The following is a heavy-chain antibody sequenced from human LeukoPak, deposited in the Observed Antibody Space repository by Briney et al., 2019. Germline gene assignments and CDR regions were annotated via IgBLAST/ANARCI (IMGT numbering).Heavy chain of an antibody. V-gene: IGHV4-39*07. D-gene: IGHD1-20*01. J-gene: IGHJ4*02. Sequence: SETLSLTCTVSGGSISSSSYYWGWIRQPPGKGLEWIGSIYYSGSTYYNPSLKSRVTISVDTSKNQFSLKLSSVTAADTAVYYCARVITGTTAGDYWGQGTLVTVSS. CDR3: ARVITGTTAGDY. CDR2: IYYSGST. CDR1: GGSISSSSYY.